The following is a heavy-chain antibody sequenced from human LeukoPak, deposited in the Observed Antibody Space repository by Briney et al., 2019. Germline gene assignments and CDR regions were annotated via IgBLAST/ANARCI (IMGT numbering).Heavy chain of an antibody. V-gene: IGHV4-4*07. CDR1: GDSISSYY. CDR2: IYASGSS. CDR3: ARDRDTYGYPDY. J-gene: IGHJ4*02. Sequence: SETLSLTCTVSGDSISSYYWIWIRQPAGKGQEYIGRIYASGSSSYNPSLKSRVSMSVDTSQNQFSLRLSSVTAADTAVYYCARDRDTYGYPDYWGQGTLVTVSS. D-gene: IGHD5-18*01.